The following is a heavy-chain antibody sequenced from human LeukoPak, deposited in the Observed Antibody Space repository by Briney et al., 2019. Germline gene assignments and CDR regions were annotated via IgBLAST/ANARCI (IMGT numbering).Heavy chain of an antibody. D-gene: IGHD1-26*01. J-gene: IGHJ6*02. CDR1: GYTFTSYG. V-gene: IGHV1-18*01. CDR2: ISAYNGNT. Sequence: ASVKVSCKASGYTFTSYGISWVRQAPGQGLEWMGWISAYNGNTNYAQKLQGRVTITADESTSTAYMELSSLRSEDTAVYYCARSGSYYSHLDYYYGMDVWGQGTTVTVSS. CDR3: ARSGSYYSHLDYYYGMDV.